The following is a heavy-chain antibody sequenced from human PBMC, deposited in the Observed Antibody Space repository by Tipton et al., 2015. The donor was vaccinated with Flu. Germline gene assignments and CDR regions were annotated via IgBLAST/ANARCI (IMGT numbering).Heavy chain of an antibody. Sequence: TLSLTCAVSGGSISSNNWWSWVRQPPGRGLEWIGEIHHSGTTDYEPSLKSRVTISVDTSKNQFSLRLSSVTAADTAVYYCARGLYSSSWSAFDIWGQGTMVTVSS. V-gene: IGHV4-4*02. J-gene: IGHJ3*02. D-gene: IGHD6-13*01. CDR3: ARGLYSSSWSAFDI. CDR1: GGSISSNNW. CDR2: IHHSGTT.